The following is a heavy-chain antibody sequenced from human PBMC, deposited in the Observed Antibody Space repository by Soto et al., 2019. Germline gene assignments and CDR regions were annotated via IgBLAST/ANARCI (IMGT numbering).Heavy chain of an antibody. CDR3: ARGRGSYAETLDP. Sequence: VASVKVSCKASGGTFSSYAISWVRQAPGQGLEWMGGIIPIFGTANYAQKFQGRVTITADESTSTAYMELSSLRSEDTAVYYCARGRGSYAETLDPWGQGTLVTVSS. CDR2: IIPIFGTA. V-gene: IGHV1-69*13. CDR1: GGTFSSYA. D-gene: IGHD1-26*01. J-gene: IGHJ5*02.